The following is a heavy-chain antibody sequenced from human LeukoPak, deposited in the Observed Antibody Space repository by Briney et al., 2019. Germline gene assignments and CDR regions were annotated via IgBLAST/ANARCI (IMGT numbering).Heavy chain of an antibody. Sequence: GESLKISGQGSGYPFTSYWIGWARQLPGKGLEWMGIIYPGDSDTRYSPSFQGQVTISADKSISTAYLQWSSLKASDTAMYYCARQYSSGWSHFDYWGQGTLVTVSS. V-gene: IGHV5-51*01. D-gene: IGHD6-19*01. CDR1: GYPFTSYW. CDR3: ARQYSSGWSHFDY. J-gene: IGHJ4*02. CDR2: IYPGDSDT.